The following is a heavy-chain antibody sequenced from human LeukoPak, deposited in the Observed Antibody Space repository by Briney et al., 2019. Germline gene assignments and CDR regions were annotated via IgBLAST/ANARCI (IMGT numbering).Heavy chain of an antibody. CDR3: AIPSGGFDY. CDR1: GYTFATNW. CDR2: IYPGDSDT. V-gene: IGHV5-51*01. J-gene: IGHJ4*02. Sequence: GESLKISCKGVGYTFATNWIGWVRQMPGKGLEWMGIIYPGDSDTRYNPSFQGQVTISADKSISTAYVQWSSLKASDTAMYYCAIPSGGFDYWGQGTLVTVSS. D-gene: IGHD3-16*01.